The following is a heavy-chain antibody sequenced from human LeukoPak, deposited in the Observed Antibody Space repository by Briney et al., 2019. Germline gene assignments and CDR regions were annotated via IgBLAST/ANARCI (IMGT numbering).Heavy chain of an antibody. CDR1: GGSISSHY. CDR3: ARGPPGGYYYYYMDV. CDR2: IYNSGAT. D-gene: IGHD1-1*01. J-gene: IGHJ6*03. Sequence: SETLSLTCTVSGGSISSHYCSWIRQSPGKGLEWIGDIYNSGATKYNPSLESRVTISEDTSKNQFSLNVSSVTAADAAVYYCARGPPGGYYYYYMDVWGRGTTVTVSS. V-gene: IGHV4-59*11.